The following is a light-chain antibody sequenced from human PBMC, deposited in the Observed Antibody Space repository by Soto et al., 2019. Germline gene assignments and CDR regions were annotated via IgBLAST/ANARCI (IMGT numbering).Light chain of an antibody. CDR3: QQRSNWPPIT. J-gene: IGKJ5*01. CDR1: QSVSSY. Sequence: EIVLTQSPATLSLSPGERATLSCRASQSVSSYLAWYQQKPGQAPRLLIYDASNRATGIPARFSGSGSGPDFTLPISSREPEDFAVYYCQQRSNWPPITFGQGTRLEIK. CDR2: DAS. V-gene: IGKV3-11*01.